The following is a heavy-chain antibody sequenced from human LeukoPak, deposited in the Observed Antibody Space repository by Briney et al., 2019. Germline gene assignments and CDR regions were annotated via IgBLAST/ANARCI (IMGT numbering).Heavy chain of an antibody. D-gene: IGHD4-17*01. Sequence: GASVNVSCKASGGTFSSYAISWVRQAPGQGLDWMGRIIPILGIANYAQKFQGRVTITADESTSTAYMELSSLRSEDTAVYYCARVALSYGSDFDYWGQGTLVTVSS. CDR1: GGTFSSYA. J-gene: IGHJ4*02. CDR3: ARVALSYGSDFDY. CDR2: IIPILGIA. V-gene: IGHV1-69*04.